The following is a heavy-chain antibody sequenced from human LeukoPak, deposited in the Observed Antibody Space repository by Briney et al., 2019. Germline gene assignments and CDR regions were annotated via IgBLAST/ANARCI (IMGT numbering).Heavy chain of an antibody. V-gene: IGHV3-23*01. D-gene: IGHD3-16*01. J-gene: IGHJ4*02. CDR2: IGSDGKT. Sequence: SGGSLRLSCEASGFTFSAYAMTWVRQAPGKGLEWVSSIGSDGKTHYSESVKGRFAISRDNSKNTLYLQMNSLRAEDTAVYYCAKDLGGTYFDYWGQGTLVTVSS. CDR1: GFTFSAYA. CDR3: AKDLGGTYFDY.